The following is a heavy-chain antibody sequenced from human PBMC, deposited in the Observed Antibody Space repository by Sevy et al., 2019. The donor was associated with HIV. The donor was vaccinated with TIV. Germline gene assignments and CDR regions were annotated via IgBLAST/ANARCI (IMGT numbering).Heavy chain of an antibody. V-gene: IGHV3-30*18. Sequence: KTLSLTCAASGFNFSSYGMHWVREAPGKGVEWVEVISYDGSSKYYADSVKGRFTISRDNSKNTVYLQINRLRAEDTAAYYCAKESGSYYDFWSGHDAFAIWGQGTMVTVSS. J-gene: IGHJ3*02. CDR2: ISYDGSSK. CDR3: AKESGSYYDFWSGHDAFAI. D-gene: IGHD3-3*01. CDR1: GFNFSSYG.